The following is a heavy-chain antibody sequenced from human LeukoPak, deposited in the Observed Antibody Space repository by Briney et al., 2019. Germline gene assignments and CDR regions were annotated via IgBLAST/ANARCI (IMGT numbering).Heavy chain of an antibody. CDR1: GYTFTSYG. J-gene: IGHJ3*02. D-gene: IGHD6-13*01. CDR2: ISAYNGNT. CDR3: ARGQTTSSSSWYGAFDI. V-gene: IGHV1-18*01. Sequence: ASVKVSCKASGYTFTSYGISWVRQAPGQGLEWMGWISAYNGNTDYAQKLQGRVTMTTDTSTSTAYMELRSLRSDDTAVYYCARGQTTSSSSWYGAFDIWGQGTMVTVSS.